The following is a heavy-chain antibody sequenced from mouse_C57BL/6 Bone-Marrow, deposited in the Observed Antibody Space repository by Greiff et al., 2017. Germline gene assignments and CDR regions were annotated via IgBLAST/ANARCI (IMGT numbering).Heavy chain of an antibody. Sequence: EVQLVESGGDLVKPGGSLKLSCAASGFTFSSYGMSWVRQTPDKRLEWVGTISSGGSYTYYPDSVQGRFPISRDNTKNTLYLQMRSLKSEDTAVYYCARRFYDGYYDYFDYWGQGTTLTVSS. CDR1: GFTFSSYG. V-gene: IGHV5-6*01. J-gene: IGHJ2*01. D-gene: IGHD2-3*01. CDR3: ARRFYDGYYDYFDY. CDR2: ISSGGSYT.